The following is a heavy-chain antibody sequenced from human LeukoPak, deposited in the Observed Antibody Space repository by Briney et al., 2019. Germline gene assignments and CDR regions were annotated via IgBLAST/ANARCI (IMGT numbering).Heavy chain of an antibody. Sequence: GGSLRLSCVASGFSIDDHGMGWVRQVPGKGLEWVSGINWNGGSIGYADSVKGRFTISRDNSKNTLYLQMNSLRAEDTAVYYCAKEPWEYYYDSRGDYWGQGTLVTVSS. CDR2: INWNGGSI. D-gene: IGHD3-22*01. J-gene: IGHJ4*02. V-gene: IGHV3-20*04. CDR3: AKEPWEYYYDSRGDY. CDR1: GFSIDDHG.